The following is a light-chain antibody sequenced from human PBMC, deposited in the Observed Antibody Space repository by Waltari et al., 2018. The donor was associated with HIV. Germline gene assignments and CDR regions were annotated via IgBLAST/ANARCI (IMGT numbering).Light chain of an antibody. J-gene: IGLJ1*01. V-gene: IGLV1-44*01. CDR3: AAWDDSLNGLV. Sequence: QSVLTQPPSASGTPGQRVTISCSGSSSNIGINAVNWYQQFPGTAPNLRIYSNNQRPSGVPDRFPGSKSGTSASLAISGLQSEDEADYYCAAWDDSLNGLVFGTGTKVTVL. CDR2: SNN. CDR1: SSNIGINA.